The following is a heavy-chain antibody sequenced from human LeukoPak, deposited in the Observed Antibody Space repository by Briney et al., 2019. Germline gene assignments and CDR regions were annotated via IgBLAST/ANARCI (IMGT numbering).Heavy chain of an antibody. CDR1: GYTFTSYD. J-gene: IGHJ5*02. D-gene: IGHD6-6*01. CDR3: ARGFIAARRKNWFDP. Sequence: ASVKVSCKASGYTFTSYDINWVRQATGQGLEWMGWMNPNSGNTGHAQKFQGRVTMTRNTSISTAYMELSSLRSEDTAVYYCARGFIAARRKNWFDPWGRGTLVTVSS. V-gene: IGHV1-8*01. CDR2: MNPNSGNT.